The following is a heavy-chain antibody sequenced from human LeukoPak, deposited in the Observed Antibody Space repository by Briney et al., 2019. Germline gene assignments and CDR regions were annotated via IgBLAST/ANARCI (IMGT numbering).Heavy chain of an antibody. CDR3: AKFRGYSYGPIGY. CDR2: ISGSGGST. D-gene: IGHD5-18*01. V-gene: IGHV3-23*01. J-gene: IGHJ4*02. Sequence: GGSLRLSCAASGFTFSTYDMSWVRQAPGKGLEWVSAISGSGGSTFYADSVKGRFTISRDNSKNTLYLQMNSLRVEDTAVYYCAKFRGYSYGPIGYWGQGTLVTVSS. CDR1: GFTFSTYD.